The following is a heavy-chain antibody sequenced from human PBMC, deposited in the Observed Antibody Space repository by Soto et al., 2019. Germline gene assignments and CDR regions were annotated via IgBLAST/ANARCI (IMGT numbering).Heavy chain of an antibody. CDR3: AGDHPGPADIVVVVAAPGDAFDI. CDR2: ISAYNGNT. CDR1: GYTFTSYG. Sequence: ASVKVSCKASGYTFTSYGISWVRQAPGQGLEWMGWISAYNGNTNYAQKLQGRVTMTKDTSTGTAYMELRSLRSDDTAVYYCAGDHPGPADIVVVVAAPGDAFDIWGQGTMVTVSS. J-gene: IGHJ3*02. D-gene: IGHD2-15*01. V-gene: IGHV1-18*01.